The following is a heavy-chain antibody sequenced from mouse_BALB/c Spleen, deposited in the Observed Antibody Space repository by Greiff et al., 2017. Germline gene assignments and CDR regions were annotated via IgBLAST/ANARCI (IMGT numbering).Heavy chain of an antibody. Sequence: EVKVEESGPGLVKPSQSLSLTCSVTGYSITSGYYWNWIRQFPGNKLEWMGYISYDGSNNYNPSLKNRISITRDTSKNQFFLKLNSVTTEDTATYYGAVNYDGFAYWGQGTLVTVSA. J-gene: IGHJ3*01. CDR3: AVNYDGFAY. D-gene: IGHD2-4*01. CDR2: ISYDGSN. CDR1: GYSITSGYY. V-gene: IGHV3-6*02.